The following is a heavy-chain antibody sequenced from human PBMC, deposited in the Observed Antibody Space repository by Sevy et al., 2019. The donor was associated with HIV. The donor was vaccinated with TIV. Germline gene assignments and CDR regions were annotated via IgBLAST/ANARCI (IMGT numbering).Heavy chain of an antibody. Sequence: GGSLRLSCAASGFTFSNYYMNWIRQAPGKGLEWVSYISSSGSTIYYADSVKGRFTISRDNAKRSLYLQMNSLRAEDTAVYYCTRVGYYDSSGSYYFDYWGQGTLVTVSS. V-gene: IGHV3-11*01. D-gene: IGHD3-22*01. CDR3: TRVGYYDSSGSYYFDY. J-gene: IGHJ4*02. CDR2: ISSSGSTI. CDR1: GFTFSNYY.